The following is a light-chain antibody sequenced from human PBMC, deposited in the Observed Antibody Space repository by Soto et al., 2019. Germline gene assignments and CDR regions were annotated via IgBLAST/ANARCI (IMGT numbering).Light chain of an antibody. V-gene: IGLV1-40*01. CDR3: QSYDRSLSVV. CDR1: SSNIGAGYD. Sequence: QLVLTQPPSVSGAPGQRVTISCTGSSSNIGAGYDVHWFQQLPGTAPKLLIHGNSNRPSGVPDRFSGSKSGTSASLAITGLQAEDEADYYCQSYDRSLSVVFGGGTKLTVL. J-gene: IGLJ2*01. CDR2: GNS.